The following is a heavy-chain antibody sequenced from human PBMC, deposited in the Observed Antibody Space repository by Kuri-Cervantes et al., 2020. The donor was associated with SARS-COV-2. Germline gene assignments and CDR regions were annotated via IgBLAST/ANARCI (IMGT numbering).Heavy chain of an antibody. D-gene: IGHD3-9*01. V-gene: IGHV3-30-3*01. Sequence: GGFLRLSCQAFGLTFSSFPMPWVRQAQDKGLEWVAVLSYDGSNKYYADSFKGRFTISRDNSKNTLYLKMNSLRDEDTAVYYFARQYYDILTGYYLYGIDVWGQGTTVTVSS. J-gene: IGHJ6*02. CDR2: LSYDGSNK. CDR3: ARQYYDILTGYYLYGIDV. CDR1: GLTFSSFP.